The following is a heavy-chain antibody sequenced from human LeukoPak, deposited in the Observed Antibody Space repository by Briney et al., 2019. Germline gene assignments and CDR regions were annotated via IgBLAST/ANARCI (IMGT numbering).Heavy chain of an antibody. CDR2: ISSSSSTI. J-gene: IGHJ4*02. V-gene: IGHV3-48*01. CDR1: GFTFSSYA. CDR3: ATDRDYYDSSPPGDY. D-gene: IGHD3-22*01. Sequence: GGSLRLSCAASGFTFSSYAMSWVRQAPGKGLEWVSYISSSSSTIYYADSVKGRFTISRDNAKNSLYLQMNSLRVEDTAVYYCATDRDYYDSSPPGDYWGQGTLVTVSS.